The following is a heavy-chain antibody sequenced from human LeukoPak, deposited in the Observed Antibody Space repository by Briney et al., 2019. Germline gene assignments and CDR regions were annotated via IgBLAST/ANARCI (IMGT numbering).Heavy chain of an antibody. J-gene: IGHJ4*02. Sequence: GGSLRLSCAASGFTVSSNYMSWVRQAPGKGLEWVSVIYSGGSTYYADSVKGRFTISRDNSKNTLYLQTNSLRAEDTAVYYCARNSGYSYGPHDYWGQGTLVTVSS. CDR2: IYSGGST. D-gene: IGHD5-18*01. V-gene: IGHV3-53*01. CDR1: GFTVSSNY. CDR3: ARNSGYSYGPHDY.